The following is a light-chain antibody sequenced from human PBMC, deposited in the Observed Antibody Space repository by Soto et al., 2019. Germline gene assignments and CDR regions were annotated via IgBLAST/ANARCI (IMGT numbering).Light chain of an antibody. J-gene: IGKJ1*01. V-gene: IGKV3-15*01. CDR2: GAS. CDR1: QSVSSN. Sequence: EIVMTQSPATLSVSPGERGTLSCRASQSVSSNLAWYLQKPGQAPRLLIYGASTRATGIPARFSGSRSGTEFTLTISSLQSEDFAVYYCQQYNNWPWTFGQGTKVEIK. CDR3: QQYNNWPWT.